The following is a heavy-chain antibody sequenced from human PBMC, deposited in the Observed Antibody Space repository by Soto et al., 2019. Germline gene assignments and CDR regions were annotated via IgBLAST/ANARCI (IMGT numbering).Heavy chain of an antibody. J-gene: IGHJ6*02. D-gene: IGHD2-2*01. CDR3: ARGQRGGNVPDV. Sequence: SAKVSLKASGYTVTGDYMDWVRQAPGQGLEWMGWINPNSGGTNYAQKFQGWVTMTRDTSINTAYMELSRLRSDDTAVYYCARGQRGGNVPDVWGQGTTVTVSS. CDR1: GYTVTGDY. CDR2: INPNSGGT. V-gene: IGHV1-2*04.